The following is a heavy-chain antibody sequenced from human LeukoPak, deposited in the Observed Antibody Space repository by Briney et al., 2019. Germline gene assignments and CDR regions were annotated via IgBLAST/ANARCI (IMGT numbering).Heavy chain of an antibody. J-gene: IGHJ4*02. D-gene: IGHD3-22*01. Sequence: GGSLRLSCAASGFTFSSYEMNWVRQAPGKGLEWGSYISSSGSTIYYADSVKGRFTISRDNAKNSLYLRMNSLRAEDTAVYYCARTYYDSSGYYYFDYWGQGTLVTVSS. V-gene: IGHV3-48*03. CDR1: GFTFSSYE. CDR3: ARTYYDSSGYYYFDY. CDR2: ISSSGSTI.